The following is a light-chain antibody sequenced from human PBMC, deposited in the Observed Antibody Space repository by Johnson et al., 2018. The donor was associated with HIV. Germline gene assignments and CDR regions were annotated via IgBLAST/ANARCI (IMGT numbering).Light chain of an antibody. J-gene: IGLJ1*01. CDR3: GTWDSSLSAS. V-gene: IGLV1-51*01. CDR2: DNN. Sequence: QSVLTQPPSVSAAPGQKVTISCSGSSSNIGNNYVSWYQQLPGTAPKLLIYDNNKRPSGIPDRFSGSKSGTSATLGITGLQTGYEADYYCGTWDSSLSASFGTGTKVTVL. CDR1: SSNIGNNY.